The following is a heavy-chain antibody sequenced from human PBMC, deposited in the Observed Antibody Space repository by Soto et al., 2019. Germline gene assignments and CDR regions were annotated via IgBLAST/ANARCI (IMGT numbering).Heavy chain of an antibody. V-gene: IGHV1-18*01. J-gene: IGHJ5*02. CDR1: GYTFTSYG. CDR2: ISAYNGNT. D-gene: IGHD3-10*01. Sequence: ASVKVSCKASGYTFTSYGISWVRQAPGQGLEWMGWISAYNGNTNYAQKLQGRVTMTTDTSTSTAYIELSSLRSEDSAVYYWARFPVSQYGSGPFDPWGQGTLVTGSS. CDR3: ARFPVSQYGSGPFDP.